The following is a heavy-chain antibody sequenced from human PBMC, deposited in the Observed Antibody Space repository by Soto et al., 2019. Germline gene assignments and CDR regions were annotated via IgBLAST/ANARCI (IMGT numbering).Heavy chain of an antibody. J-gene: IGHJ4*02. V-gene: IGHV3-7*03. Sequence: EVQLVESVGGLVQPGGSLRLSCAASGFTFSSYWMSWVRQAPGKGLEWVANIKGDGSGTYYVDSMRGRFTISRDNAKNSLYLQMNTLRAEDTAVYFCAREDTVATLRFWGQGTLVTVSS. D-gene: IGHD2-21*02. CDR1: GFTFSSYW. CDR2: IKGDGSGT. CDR3: AREDTVATLRF.